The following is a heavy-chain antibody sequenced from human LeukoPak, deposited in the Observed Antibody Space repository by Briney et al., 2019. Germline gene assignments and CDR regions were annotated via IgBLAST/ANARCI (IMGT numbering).Heavy chain of an antibody. Sequence: GGSLRLSCAASGFTFSNYAMSWVRQAPGEGLEWVSAISGSGAYTYYADSVKGRLTISRDNSKNTLYLQMNSLTSEDTAVYYCARDAGSAWISWFDSWGQGSLVAVSS. CDR2: ISGSGAYT. CDR1: GFTFSNYA. CDR3: ARDAGSAWISWFDS. V-gene: IGHV3-23*01. D-gene: IGHD6-19*01. J-gene: IGHJ5*01.